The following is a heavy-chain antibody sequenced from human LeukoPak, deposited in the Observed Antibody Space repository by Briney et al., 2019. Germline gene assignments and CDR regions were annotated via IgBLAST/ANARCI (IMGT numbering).Heavy chain of an antibody. D-gene: IGHD6-13*01. CDR3: ARDIGSSSWYGGFDP. V-gene: IGHV1-46*01. CDR1: GYTFTSYY. CDR2: INPSGGST. J-gene: IGHJ5*02. Sequence: GASVKVSCKASGYTFTSYYMHWVRQAPGQGLEWMGIINPSGGSTSYAQKFQGRVTMTRDMSTSTVYMELRSLRSDDTAVYYCARDIGSSSWYGGFDPWGQGTLVTVSS.